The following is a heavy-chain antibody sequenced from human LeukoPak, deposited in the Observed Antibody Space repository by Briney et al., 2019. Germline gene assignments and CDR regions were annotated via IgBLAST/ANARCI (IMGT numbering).Heavy chain of an antibody. Sequence: PGGSLRLSCEASAFIFSGHWLNWVRQTPGKGLGWVASIKEDGSERQYVDSVKGRFSISRDNAKTSLFLQMNSLRAEDTAIYYCTTSDCEYWGQGALVTVSS. J-gene: IGHJ4*02. V-gene: IGHV3-7*03. CDR3: TTSDCEY. CDR1: AFIFSGHW. CDR2: IKEDGSER.